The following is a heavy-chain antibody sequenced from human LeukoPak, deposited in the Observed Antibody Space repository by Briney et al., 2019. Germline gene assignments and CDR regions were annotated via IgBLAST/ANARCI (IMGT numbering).Heavy chain of an antibody. CDR3: AREWRLQYDY. Sequence: GGSLRLSCVGSGFTFRSYEMNWVRQAPGKGLEWVSYISSSGSTMYYADSMKGRFTISRDNAKNSLYLQMNSLRAEDTAVYYCAREWRLQYDYWGQGTLVTVSS. V-gene: IGHV3-48*03. J-gene: IGHJ4*02. CDR2: ISSSGSTM. CDR1: GFTFRSYE. D-gene: IGHD4-11*01.